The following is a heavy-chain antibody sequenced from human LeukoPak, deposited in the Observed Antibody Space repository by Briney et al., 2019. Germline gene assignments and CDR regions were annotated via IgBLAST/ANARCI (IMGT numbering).Heavy chain of an antibody. J-gene: IGHJ3*02. V-gene: IGHV4-30-4*01. CDR3: ARLPRRGYCSSTSCYPDAFDI. CDR1: GGSISSGDYY. D-gene: IGHD2-2*01. Sequence: PSQTLSLTCTVSGGSISSGDYYWSWIRQPPGKGLEWIGYIYYSGSTYYNPSLKSRVTISVDTSKNQFSLKLSSVTAADTAVYYCARLPRRGYCSSTSCYPDAFDIWGQGTMVTVSS. CDR2: IYYSGST.